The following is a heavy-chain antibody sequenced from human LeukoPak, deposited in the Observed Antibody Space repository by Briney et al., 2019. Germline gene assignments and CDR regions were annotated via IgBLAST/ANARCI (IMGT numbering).Heavy chain of an antibody. CDR1: GFTFSDYY. J-gene: IGHJ3*02. D-gene: IGHD3-3*01. Sequence: PGGSLRLSCAASGFTFSDYYMSWIRQAPGKGLEWVSYISSSGSTIYYADSVRGRFTISRDNAKNSLYLQMNSLRAEDTAAYYCAREGDYDFWSGQYRGAFDIWGQGTMVTVSS. CDR3: AREGDYDFWSGQYRGAFDI. V-gene: IGHV3-11*04. CDR2: ISSSGSTI.